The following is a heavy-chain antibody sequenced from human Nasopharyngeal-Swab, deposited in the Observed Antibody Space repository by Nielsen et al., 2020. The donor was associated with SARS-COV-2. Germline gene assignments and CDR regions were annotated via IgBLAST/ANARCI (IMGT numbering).Heavy chain of an antibody. Sequence: WVRQDPGKGLEWIGNIYYNGNTYQNPSLKSRLTISVDKSKNQFSLQLSSVTAADTAVYYCVRSSSWYYFDYWAQGTQVTVSS. CDR3: VRSSSWYYFDY. V-gene: IGHV4-39*01. D-gene: IGHD6-13*01. CDR2: IYYNGNT. J-gene: IGHJ4*02.